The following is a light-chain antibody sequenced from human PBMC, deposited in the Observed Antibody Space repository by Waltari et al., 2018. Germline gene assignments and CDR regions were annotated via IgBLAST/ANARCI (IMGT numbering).Light chain of an antibody. J-gene: IGLJ3*02. CDR2: NNN. CDR1: SSNIGSNA. Sequence: QSVLTQPPSTSGTPGQRVTISCSGSSSNIGSNAVNWYQQLPGTAPRLLIYNNNQRPSGVPDRVTGSKTSTSASLHISGVTSQDEADYSCAAWDANMAGSWVFGGGTRLTAL. CDR3: AAWDANMAGSWV. V-gene: IGLV1-44*01.